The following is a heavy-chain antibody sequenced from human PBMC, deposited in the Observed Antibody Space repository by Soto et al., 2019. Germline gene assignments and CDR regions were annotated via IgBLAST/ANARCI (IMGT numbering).Heavy chain of an antibody. J-gene: IGHJ3*02. D-gene: IGHD4-17*01. CDR2: INQDGSEK. Sequence: EVQLVESGGGLVQPGGSLRLSCAASGFFFPTYWMSWVRQAPGKGLEWVADINQDGSEKYHVDSVKGRFTISRDNPKNSLYLQMNSLRAEDTAIYYCTRGGDYGGRQDAFDIWGQGTMVTVSP. CDR1: GFFFPTYW. CDR3: TRGGDYGGRQDAFDI. V-gene: IGHV3-7*03.